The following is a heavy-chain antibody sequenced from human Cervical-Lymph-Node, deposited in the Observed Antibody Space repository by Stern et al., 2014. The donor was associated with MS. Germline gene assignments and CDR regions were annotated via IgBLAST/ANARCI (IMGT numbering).Heavy chain of an antibody. J-gene: IGHJ4*02. CDR3: ARVQTVMITPFEY. Sequence: EVQLVQSGAEVKKPGESLKISCKGSGYSFTTYCIAWVRQMPGKGLEWMGTIYPGDSEPRYSPSFQGQVTISADESISTAFLQWSSLKASDTAIYYCARVQTVMITPFEYWGQGTLVTVSS. D-gene: IGHD3-16*01. CDR2: IYPGDSEP. V-gene: IGHV5-51*01. CDR1: GYSFTTYC.